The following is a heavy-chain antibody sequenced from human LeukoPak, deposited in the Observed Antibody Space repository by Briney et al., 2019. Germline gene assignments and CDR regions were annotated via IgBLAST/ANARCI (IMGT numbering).Heavy chain of an antibody. J-gene: IGHJ3*02. Sequence: PSETLSLTCTVSGGSISGYYWSWIRQPAGKGLEWIGRIYSSGNTNYNPSLKSRVTMSVDTSKNQFSLKLDSATAADTAVYYCVSFSGSGAFDIWGQGTMVTVSS. D-gene: IGHD3-10*01. CDR1: GGSISGYY. CDR2: IYSSGNT. V-gene: IGHV4-4*07. CDR3: VSFSGSGAFDI.